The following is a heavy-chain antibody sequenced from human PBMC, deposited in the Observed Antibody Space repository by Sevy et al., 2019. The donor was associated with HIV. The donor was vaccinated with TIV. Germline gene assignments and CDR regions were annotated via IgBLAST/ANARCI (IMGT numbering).Heavy chain of an antibody. CDR2: INSDGSST. V-gene: IGHV3-74*01. J-gene: IGHJ4*02. CDR1: GFTFSSYW. CDR3: AGRIAVAGVGLNY. Sequence: GGSLRLSCAASGFTFSSYWMHWVRQAPGKGLVWVSRINSDGSSTSYADSVKGRFTISRDNAKNTLYLQMNSLRAEDTAVYYCAGRIAVAGVGLNYWGQGTLVTVSS. D-gene: IGHD6-19*01.